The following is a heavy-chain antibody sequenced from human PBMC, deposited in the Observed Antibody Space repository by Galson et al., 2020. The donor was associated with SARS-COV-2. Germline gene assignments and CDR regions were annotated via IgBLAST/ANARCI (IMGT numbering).Heavy chain of an antibody. Sequence: SVKVSCKASGGTFSSYAISWVRQAPGQGLAWMGGIIPIFGTANYAQKFQGRVTITADESTSTAYMELSSLRSEDTAVYYCARDGGQPNLFANNWVDPWGQGTLVTVSS. CDR2: IIPIFGTA. D-gene: IGHD3-16*01. V-gene: IGHV1-69*13. CDR1: GGTFSSYA. CDR3: ARDGGQPNLFANNWVDP. J-gene: IGHJ5*02.